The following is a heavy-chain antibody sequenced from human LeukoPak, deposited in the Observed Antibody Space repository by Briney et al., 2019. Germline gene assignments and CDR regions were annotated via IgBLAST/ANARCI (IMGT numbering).Heavy chain of an antibody. J-gene: IGHJ4*02. V-gene: IGHV3-30*01. CDR1: GFTVSTYT. Sequence: GRSLRLSCAATGFTVSTYTRHWVRQAPGKRLKWVAVISYDGRKKYYADSMKGRFTVSRDNSKNTLYLQMDSLSLEDTAVYYCARDRFPSGGWYWYFDYWGQGTLVTVSS. CDR2: ISYDGRKK. D-gene: IGHD6-19*01. CDR3: ARDRFPSGGWYWYFDY.